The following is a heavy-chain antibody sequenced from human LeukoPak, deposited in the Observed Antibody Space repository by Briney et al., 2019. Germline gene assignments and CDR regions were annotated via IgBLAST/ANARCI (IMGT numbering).Heavy chain of an antibody. J-gene: IGHJ6*02. CDR1: GFTVSSNY. V-gene: IGHV3-66*01. CDR2: IYSGGST. Sequence: GGSLRLSCAASGFTVSSNYMSWVRQAPGKGLEWVSVIYSGGSTYYADSVKGRFTISRDNSKNTLYLQMNSLRAEDTAVYYCAAAGLPPSSYYYGMDVWGQGTTVTVSS. D-gene: IGHD6-13*01. CDR3: AAAGLPPSSYYYGMDV.